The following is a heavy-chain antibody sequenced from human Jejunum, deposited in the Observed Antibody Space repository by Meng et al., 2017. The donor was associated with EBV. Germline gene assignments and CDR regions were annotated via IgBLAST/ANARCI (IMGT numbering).Heavy chain of an antibody. V-gene: IGHV3-11*01. Sequence: QVQVVGSGGGLVKPGGSWRVSCGASGFTFSDYYMAWVRQAPGKGLEWVSYISSRSSTIYYADSVKGRFTITRDNAHNSLYLQMNSLRAEDAAVYYCAREMSTITCFDYWGQVTLVTVS. J-gene: IGHJ4*02. D-gene: IGHD5-24*01. CDR3: AREMSTITCFDY. CDR1: GFTFSDYY. CDR2: ISSRSSTI.